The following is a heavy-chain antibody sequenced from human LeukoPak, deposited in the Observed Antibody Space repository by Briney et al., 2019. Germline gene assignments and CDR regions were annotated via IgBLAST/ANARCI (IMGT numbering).Heavy chain of an antibody. CDR1: GGSFSGYY. Sequence: SETLSLTCAVYGGSFSGYYWSWIRQPPGKGLEWIGEINHSGSTNYNPSLKNRVTISVDTSKNQFSLKLGSVTAADTAVYYCARVVQGFDDFEIWGQGTMVTVSS. CDR2: INHSGST. D-gene: IGHD2-2*01. CDR3: ARVVQGFDDFEI. J-gene: IGHJ3*02. V-gene: IGHV4-34*01.